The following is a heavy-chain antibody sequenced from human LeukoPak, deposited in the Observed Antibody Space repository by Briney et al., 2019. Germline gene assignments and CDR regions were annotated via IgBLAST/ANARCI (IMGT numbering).Heavy chain of an antibody. V-gene: IGHV3-53*01. Sequence: QAGGSLRLSCAASGFTVDSNYMSWVRQAPGKGLEWVSVIYSGGGTSYADSVKGRFTISRDNSKNTLYLQMNSLRAEDTAVYYCARVKYYYDSIGLNGAKFDYWGQGTLVTVSS. CDR2: IYSGGGT. D-gene: IGHD3-22*01. CDR1: GFTVDSNY. J-gene: IGHJ4*02. CDR3: ARVKYYYDSIGLNGAKFDY.